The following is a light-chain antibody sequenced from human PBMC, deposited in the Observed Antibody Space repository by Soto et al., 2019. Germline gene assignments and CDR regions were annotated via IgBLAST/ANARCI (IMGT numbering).Light chain of an antibody. CDR3: SSYTSISTPV. CDR2: EVS. Sequence: QSVLTQPASVSGSPGQSITISCTGTSGDVGGFDYVSWYQHRPGKAPQLLIYEVSNRPSGVSNRFSGSKSGNTASLTISGLQAEDEADYYCSSYTSISTPVFGGGTKVTVL. V-gene: IGLV2-14*01. J-gene: IGLJ2*01. CDR1: SGDVGGFDY.